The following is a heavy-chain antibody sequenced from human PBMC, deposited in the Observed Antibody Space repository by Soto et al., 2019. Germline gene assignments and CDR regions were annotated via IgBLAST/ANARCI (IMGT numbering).Heavy chain of an antibody. CDR1: GFSFSSYA. CDR2: FSAGGRA. J-gene: IGHJ4*02. Sequence: QLLESGGGLVQPGGSLRLSCEACGFSFSSYALSWVRQAPGKGLEWVSTFSAGGRAYYADSVKGRFTIAKDTSKNTLHLQASSLRAEDTAVYYCAKESMPEHYGDTLFDYWGQGTRVTVSS. CDR3: AKESMPEHYGDTLFDY. V-gene: IGHV3-23*01. D-gene: IGHD4-17*01.